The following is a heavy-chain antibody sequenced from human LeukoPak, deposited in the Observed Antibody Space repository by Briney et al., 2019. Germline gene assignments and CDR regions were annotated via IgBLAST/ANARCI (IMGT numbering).Heavy chain of an antibody. Sequence: PGGSLRLSCAASGFXFSTYAMSWVRQAPGKGLEWVGRIKSKTDGGTTDYAAPVKGRFTISRDDSKNTLYLQMNSLKTEDTAVYYCLRPMAFDIWGQGTMVTVSS. CDR2: IKSKTDGGTT. CDR1: GFXFSTYA. J-gene: IGHJ3*02. V-gene: IGHV3-15*01. CDR3: LRPMAFDI. D-gene: IGHD3-16*01.